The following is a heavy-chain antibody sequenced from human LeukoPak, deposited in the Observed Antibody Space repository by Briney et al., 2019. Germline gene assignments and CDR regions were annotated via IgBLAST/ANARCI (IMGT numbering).Heavy chain of an antibody. CDR2: INHSGST. CDR3: AREPAMDYYGSGRAFDI. CDR1: GGSFSGYY. V-gene: IGHV4-34*01. D-gene: IGHD3-10*01. Sequence: PSETLSLTCAVYGGSFSGYYWSWIRQPPGKGLEWIGEINHSGSTNYNPSLKSRVTTSVDTSKNQFSLKLSSVTAADTAVYYCAREPAMDYYGSGRAFDIWGQGTMVTVSS. J-gene: IGHJ3*02.